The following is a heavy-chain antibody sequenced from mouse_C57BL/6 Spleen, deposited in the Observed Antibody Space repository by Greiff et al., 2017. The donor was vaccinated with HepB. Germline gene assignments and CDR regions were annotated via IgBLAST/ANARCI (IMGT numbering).Heavy chain of an antibody. J-gene: IGHJ4*01. Sequence: QVQLQQPGAELVMPGASVKLSCKASGYTFTSYWMHWVKQRPGQGLEWIGEIDPSDSYTNYNQKFKGKSTLTVDKSSNTAYMQLSSLTSEDSADYYCASHYYGSSYYYAMDYWGQGTSVTVSS. CDR1: GYTFTSYW. V-gene: IGHV1-69*01. D-gene: IGHD1-1*01. CDR3: ASHYYGSSYYYAMDY. CDR2: IDPSDSYT.